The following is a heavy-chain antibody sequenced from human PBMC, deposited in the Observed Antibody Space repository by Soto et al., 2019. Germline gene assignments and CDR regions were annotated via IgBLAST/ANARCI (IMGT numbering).Heavy chain of an antibody. J-gene: IGHJ3*02. D-gene: IGHD2-21*02. CDR3: ARRAYCGGDCYAFDI. Sequence: GESLKISCKGAGYSFTNYWIGWVRQLTGKGLEWMGIIYPGDSDTRYSPSFEGQVTISADKSISTAYLQWSSLKASDTAMYYCARRAYCGGDCYAFDIWGQGTMVTVSS. CDR1: GYSFTNYW. V-gene: IGHV5-51*01. CDR2: IYPGDSDT.